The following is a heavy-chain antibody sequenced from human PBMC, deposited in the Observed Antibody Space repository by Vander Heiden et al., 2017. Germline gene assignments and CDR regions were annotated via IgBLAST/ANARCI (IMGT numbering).Heavy chain of an antibody. CDR3: ATEAGNVVTTPPFYYYGLDV. V-gene: IGHV1-24*01. CDR1: AYTLGELS. D-gene: IGHD4-17*01. J-gene: IGHJ6*02. Sequence: QVQLVQSGAEVKKPGASVKVSCKASAYTLGELSMHWVRQAPGKGREWMGGLDPESGETVYAPAFVGRVTMTEDTFPDTAYMELSSLRSEDTAVYYCATEAGNVVTTPPFYYYGLDVWGQGTTVTVS. CDR2: LDPESGET.